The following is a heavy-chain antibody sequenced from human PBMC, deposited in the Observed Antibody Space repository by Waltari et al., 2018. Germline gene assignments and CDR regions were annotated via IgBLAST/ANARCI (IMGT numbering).Heavy chain of an antibody. Sequence: QVQLVQSGAEVKKPGASVKVSCKTSGYTFTHYYIHWVRQAPGQGLEWMGWINPPNGGTIFARQFQGRVTLTRDTSISTASMELSRLRSDDTSVYYCASALAVPTAMDGIEYSYYYSLDVWGQGTTVTVSS. V-gene: IGHV1-2*02. CDR2: INPPNGGT. CDR1: GYTFTHYY. J-gene: IGHJ6*02. D-gene: IGHD2-2*01. CDR3: ASALAVPTAMDGIEYSYYYSLDV.